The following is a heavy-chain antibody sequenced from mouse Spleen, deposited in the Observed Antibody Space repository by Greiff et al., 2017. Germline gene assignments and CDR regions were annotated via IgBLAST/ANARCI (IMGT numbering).Heavy chain of an antibody. Sequence: EVKLMESGGDLVKPGGSLKLSCAASGFTFSSYGMSWVRQTPDKRLEWVATISSGGSYTYYPDSVKGRFTISRDNAKNTLYLQMSSLKSEDTAMYYCARQGGTHFDVWGTGTTVTVSS. CDR1: GFTFSSYG. V-gene: IGHV5-6*01. CDR2: ISSGGSYT. J-gene: IGHJ1*03. D-gene: IGHD3-1*01. CDR3: ARQGGTHFDV.